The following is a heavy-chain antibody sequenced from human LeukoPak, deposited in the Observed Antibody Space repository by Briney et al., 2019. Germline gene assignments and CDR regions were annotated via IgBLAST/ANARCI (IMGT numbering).Heavy chain of an antibody. J-gene: IGHJ4*02. Sequence: GGSLRLSCAASGFTFSSYAMSWVRQAPGKGLEWVSAISGSGGSTYYADSVKGRFTISRDNSKNTLYLQMNSLRAEDTAVYYCAKTVWIVVVPAAKASDYWGQGTLVTVSS. CDR1: GFTFSSYA. V-gene: IGHV3-23*01. CDR3: AKTVWIVVVPAAKASDY. D-gene: IGHD2-2*01. CDR2: ISGSGGST.